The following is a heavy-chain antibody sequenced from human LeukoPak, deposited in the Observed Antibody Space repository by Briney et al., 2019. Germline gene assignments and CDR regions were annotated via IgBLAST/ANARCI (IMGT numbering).Heavy chain of an antibody. CDR3: AKGPGYSSSWYLAEEEDFDY. CDR2: IRYDGSNK. CDR1: GFTFSSYG. Sequence: VQPGGSLRLSCAASGFTFSSYGMHWVRPAPGKGLEWVAFIRYDGSNKYYADSVKGRFTISRDNSKNTLYLQMNSLRAEDTAVYYCAKGPGYSSSWYLAEEEDFDYWGQGTLVTVSS. V-gene: IGHV3-30*02. J-gene: IGHJ4*02. D-gene: IGHD6-13*01.